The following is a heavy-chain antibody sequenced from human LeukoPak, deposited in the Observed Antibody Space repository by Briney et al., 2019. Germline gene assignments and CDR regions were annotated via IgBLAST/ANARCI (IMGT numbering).Heavy chain of an antibody. J-gene: IGHJ3*02. V-gene: IGHV3-33*01. CDR1: GFTFSSYG. CDR2: IRYDGSNK. Sequence: SGRSLRLSCAASGFTFSSYGMHWVRQAPGKGLEWVAFIRYDGSNKYYADSVKGRFTISRDNAKNSLYLQMNSLRAEDTAVYYCARKVPSDIWGQGTMVTVSS. CDR3: ARKVPSDI.